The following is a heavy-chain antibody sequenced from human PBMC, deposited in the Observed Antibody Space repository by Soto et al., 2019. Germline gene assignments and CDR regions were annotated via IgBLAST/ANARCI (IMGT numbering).Heavy chain of an antibody. CDR3: AKRGRGAVAFDY. CDR2: ISGSGGST. CDR1: GFTFSSYA. V-gene: IGHV3-23*01. D-gene: IGHD6-19*01. Sequence: EVQLLESGGGLVQPGGSLRLSCVISGFTFSSYAMSWVRQAPGKGLEWVSAISGSGGSTYYADSVKGRFTISRDNSKNTLYLQMNSLRAEDTALYYCAKRGRGAVAFDYWGQGTLVTVSS. J-gene: IGHJ4*02.